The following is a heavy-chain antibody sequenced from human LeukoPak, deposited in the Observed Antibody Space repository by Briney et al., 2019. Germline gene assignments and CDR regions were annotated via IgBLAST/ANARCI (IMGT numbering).Heavy chain of an antibody. J-gene: IGHJ4*02. CDR3: ALGYCSTTSCTRFDY. V-gene: IGHV3-7*03. Sequence: GGSLRLSCAASGFTFRSYWMNWVRQAPGKGLEWVANIKQDGSEKYYVDSVRGRFTISRDNAKNSLFLQMNSLSAEDTAVYYCALGYCSTTSCTRFDYWGQGALVTVSS. D-gene: IGHD2-2*01. CDR2: IKQDGSEK. CDR1: GFTFRSYW.